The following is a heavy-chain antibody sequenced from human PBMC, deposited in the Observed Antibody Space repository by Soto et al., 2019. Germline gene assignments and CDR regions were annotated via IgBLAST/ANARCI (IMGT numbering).Heavy chain of an antibody. CDR1: GGSFSDYY. J-gene: IGHJ4*02. V-gene: IGHV4-59*01. CDR3: ARDPAGEYGQ. CDR2: IHYRVVI. D-gene: IGHD4-17*01. Sequence: XASLALSCNVSGGSFSDYYGSWIRQAPGKGLEWIGYIHYRVVINYNPSLKSRVTMSVDPSKNQFSLNLRSVTTADTAVYFCARDPAGEYGQWGQGSLVTVSS.